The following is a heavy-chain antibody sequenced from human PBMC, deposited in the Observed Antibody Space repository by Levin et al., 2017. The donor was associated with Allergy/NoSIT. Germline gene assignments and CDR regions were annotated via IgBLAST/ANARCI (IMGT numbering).Heavy chain of an antibody. CDR1: GASTRTDY. CDR3: AKGGQWEPLQD. V-gene: IGHV4-59*01. Sequence: SETLSLKCTVSGASTRTDYWSWIRQTPEKRLEWIGYIYESVSTSYNPSLKSRVTISVDTSKNQFSLRLTSVTAADTAVYYCAKGGQWEPLQDWGQGTLVTVSS. J-gene: IGHJ4*02. CDR2: IYESVST. D-gene: IGHD1-26*01.